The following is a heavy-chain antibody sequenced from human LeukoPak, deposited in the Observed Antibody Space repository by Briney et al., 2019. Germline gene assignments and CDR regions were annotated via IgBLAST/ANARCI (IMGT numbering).Heavy chain of an antibody. CDR2: IGIVGDT. Sequence: IGIVGDTYYRGSVKGRFTMSRENGNNNVYLQMNSLRAEDTAVYYCAAAIPTIVVVPAAPDYWGQGTLVTVSS. J-gene: IGHJ4*02. V-gene: IGHV3-13*01. D-gene: IGHD2-2*01. CDR3: AAAIPTIVVVPAAPDY.